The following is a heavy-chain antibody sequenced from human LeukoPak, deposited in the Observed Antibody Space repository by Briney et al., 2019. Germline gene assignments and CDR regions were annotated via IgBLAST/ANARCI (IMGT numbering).Heavy chain of an antibody. D-gene: IGHD3-10*01. J-gene: IGHJ4*02. CDR1: GFTFSSYW. Sequence: GGSLRLSCAASGFTFSSYWMSWVRQAPGKRLEWVSSITGSGDGTYYADSVRGRFTISRDNSENTLYLQLNSLRADDTAVYFCVKGFVHPTYYFDYWGQGTLVTVSS. CDR2: ITGSGDGT. CDR3: VKGFVHPTYYFDY. V-gene: IGHV3-23*01.